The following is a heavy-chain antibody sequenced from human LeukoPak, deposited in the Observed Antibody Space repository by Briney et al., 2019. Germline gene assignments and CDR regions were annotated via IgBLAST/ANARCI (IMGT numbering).Heavy chain of an antibody. V-gene: IGHV1-46*01. CDR1: GYTFTSYY. CDR2: INPSGGST. Sequence: ASVKVSCKASGYTFTSYYMHWVRQAPGQGLEWMGIINPSGGSTSYAQKFQGRVTMTRDTSTSTAYMELSSLRSEDTAVYYCARTPSSRYSGSYGLGYYYYYGMDVWGQGTTVTVSS. J-gene: IGHJ6*02. CDR3: ARTPSSRYSGSYGLGYYYYYGMDV. D-gene: IGHD1-26*01.